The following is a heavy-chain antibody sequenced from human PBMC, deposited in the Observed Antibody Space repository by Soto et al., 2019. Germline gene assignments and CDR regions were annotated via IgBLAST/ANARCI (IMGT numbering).Heavy chain of an antibody. Sequence: PSETLSLTCTVSGGSISSGGYYWSWIRQHPGKGLEWIGYIYYSGSTYYNPSLKSRVTISVDTSKNQFSLKLSSVTAADTAVYYCARDRFITMVRGVIIKNDYGMDVWGQGTTVTVS. CDR1: GGSISSGGYY. J-gene: IGHJ6*02. D-gene: IGHD3-10*01. CDR3: ARDRFITMVRGVIIKNDYGMDV. V-gene: IGHV4-31*03. CDR2: IYYSGST.